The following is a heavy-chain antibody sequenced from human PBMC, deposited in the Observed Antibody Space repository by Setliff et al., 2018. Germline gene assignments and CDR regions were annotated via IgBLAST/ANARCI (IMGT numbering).Heavy chain of an antibody. V-gene: IGHV4-59*04. D-gene: IGHD3-3*01. CDR1: GDSISSYY. CDR2: IYYSGST. Sequence: SETLSLTCTVSGDSISSYYWSWIRQPPGKGLEWIGYIYYSGSTNYNPSLKSRVTMSVDTSKNQFSLRLSSVTAADTAVYYCRFWSGYLKNDFWGQGTVVTVSS. J-gene: IGHJ4*02. CDR3: RFWSGYLKNDF.